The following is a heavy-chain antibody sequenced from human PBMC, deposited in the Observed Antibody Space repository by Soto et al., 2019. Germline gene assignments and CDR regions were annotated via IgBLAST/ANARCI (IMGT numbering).Heavy chain of an antibody. Sequence: QVQLVQSGAEVKKPGASVKVSCKASGYTCTSYDINWVRQATVQGLEWMGWMNPNSGNTGYAQKFQGRVTMTRNTSISTAYMELRSLRSEAPAVYYCARTLYGDNVDYWGQGTLVTVSS. J-gene: IGHJ4*02. CDR2: MNPNSGNT. D-gene: IGHD4-17*01. CDR3: ARTLYGDNVDY. CDR1: GYTCTSYD. V-gene: IGHV1-8*01.